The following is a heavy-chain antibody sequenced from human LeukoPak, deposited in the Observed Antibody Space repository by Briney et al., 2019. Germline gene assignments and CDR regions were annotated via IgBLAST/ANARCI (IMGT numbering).Heavy chain of an antibody. V-gene: IGHV1-2*04. D-gene: IGHD3-3*02. CDR3: ASWPHFWSGFMY. Sequence: ASVKVSCKASGYTFTGYYMHWVRQAPGQGLEWMGWINPNSGGTNYAQKFQGWVTMTRDTSISTAYMELSRLRSDDTAVYYCASWPHFWSGFMYWGQGTLVTVSS. CDR1: GYTFTGYY. CDR2: INPNSGGT. J-gene: IGHJ4*02.